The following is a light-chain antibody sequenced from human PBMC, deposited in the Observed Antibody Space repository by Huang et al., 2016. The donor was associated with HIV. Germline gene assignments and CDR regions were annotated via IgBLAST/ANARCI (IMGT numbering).Light chain of an antibody. CDR2: DAS. J-gene: IGKJ1*01. CDR3: QQYNNWPPWT. CDR1: QSVSSN. Sequence: EVVMTQSPATLSVSPGEGATLSCRASQSVSSNLAWYQQKPGQAPRLLIYDASTRATGIPARFSGIGSGTQFTRTISSLQSEDFAVYYCQQYNNWPPWTFGQGTKVEIK. V-gene: IGKV3-15*01.